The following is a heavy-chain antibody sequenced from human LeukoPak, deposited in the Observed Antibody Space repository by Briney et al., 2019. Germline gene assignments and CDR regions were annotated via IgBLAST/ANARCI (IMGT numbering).Heavy chain of an antibody. Sequence: PSGTLSLTCAVSGGSISSSNWWSWVRQPPGKGLEWIGEIYHSGSTNYNPSLKSRVTISVDKSKNQFSLKLSSVTAADTAVYYCARDRGYSSGWPFDYWGQGTLVTVSS. CDR2: IYHSGST. J-gene: IGHJ4*02. CDR1: GGSISSSNW. V-gene: IGHV4-4*02. D-gene: IGHD6-19*01. CDR3: ARDRGYSSGWPFDY.